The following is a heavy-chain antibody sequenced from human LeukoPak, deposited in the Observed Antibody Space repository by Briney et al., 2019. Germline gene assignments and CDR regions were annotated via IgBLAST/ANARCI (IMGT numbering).Heavy chain of an antibody. Sequence: GASVKVSCKASGYTFTSYGISWVRQAPGQGLEWMGWVSAYNGHTNYAQKFQGRVTMTTDTSTSTASMELRSLRSDDTAVYYCARSLEGGDYGDYFDAFDIWGQGTMVTVSS. V-gene: IGHV1-18*01. J-gene: IGHJ3*02. CDR1: GYTFTSYG. CDR2: VSAYNGHT. CDR3: ARSLEGGDYGDYFDAFDI. D-gene: IGHD4-17*01.